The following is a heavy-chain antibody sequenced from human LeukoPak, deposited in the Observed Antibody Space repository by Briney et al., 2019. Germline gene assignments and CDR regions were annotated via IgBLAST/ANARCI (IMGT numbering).Heavy chain of an antibody. CDR1: GGSITSSSYY. CDR2: IYYSGST. CDR3: ASGYSYFDY. V-gene: IGHV4-61*05. D-gene: IGHD5-18*01. J-gene: IGHJ4*02. Sequence: PSETLSLTCSVSGGSITSSSYYWGWIRQPPEKGLEWIGYIYYSGSTNYNPSLKSRVTISVDTSKNQFSLKLTSVTAADTAVYYCASGYSYFDYWGQGTLVTVSS.